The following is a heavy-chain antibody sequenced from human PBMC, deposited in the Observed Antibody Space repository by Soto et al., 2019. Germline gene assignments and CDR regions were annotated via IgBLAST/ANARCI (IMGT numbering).Heavy chain of an antibody. D-gene: IGHD3-10*01. CDR3: ARGCRASKLDY. J-gene: IGHJ4*02. Sequence: SETLSLTCAVYGGSFSGYYWSWIRQPPGKGLEWIGEINHSGSTNYNPSLKSRVTISVDTSKNQFSLKLSSVTAADTAVYYCARGCRASKLDYWGQGNLVTVS. V-gene: IGHV4-34*01. CDR1: GGSFSGYY. CDR2: INHSGST.